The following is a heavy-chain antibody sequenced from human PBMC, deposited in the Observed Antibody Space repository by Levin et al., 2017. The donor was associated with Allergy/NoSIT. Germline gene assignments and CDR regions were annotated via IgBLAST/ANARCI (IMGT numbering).Heavy chain of an antibody. CDR3: ARDQRLSCTNTSCYDWFDS. J-gene: IGHJ5*01. Sequence: TGGSLRLSCIVSGDSFSYYVWSWIRQPAGKGLEWVGRINASGSTKYNPSLKSRVIMSVDTSKNQFSLKLSSVTAADTAFYYCARDQRLSCTNTSCYDWFDSWGQGTLVTVSS. D-gene: IGHD2-2*01. CDR2: INASGST. V-gene: IGHV4-4*07. CDR1: GDSFSYYV.